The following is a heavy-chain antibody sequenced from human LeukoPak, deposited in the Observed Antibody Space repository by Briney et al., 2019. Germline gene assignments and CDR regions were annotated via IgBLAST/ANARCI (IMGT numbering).Heavy chain of an antibody. J-gene: IGHJ4*02. D-gene: IGHD3-22*01. CDR2: INPSGGST. CDR3: ARASSPYYYDSSGYLLDY. CDR1: GYTFTSYY. V-gene: IGHV1-46*01. Sequence: ASVKVSCKASGYTFTSYYMHWVRQAPGQGPEWMGIINPSGGSTSYAQKFQGRVTMTRDMSTSTVYMELSSLRSEDTAVYYCARASSPYYYDSSGYLLDYWGQGTLVTVSS.